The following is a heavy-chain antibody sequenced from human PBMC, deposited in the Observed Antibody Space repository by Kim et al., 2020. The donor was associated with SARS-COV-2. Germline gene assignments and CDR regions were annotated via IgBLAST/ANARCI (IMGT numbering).Heavy chain of an antibody. V-gene: IGHV3-23*03. CDR3: AKSLSRFNAEFDY. CDR2: IYSDGNLR. CDR1: GFTFNNYA. D-gene: IGHD3-3*01. J-gene: IGHJ4*02. Sequence: GGSLRLSCAASGFTFNNYAMNWVRQAPGKGLEWVSVIYSDGNLRYYGDSVQGRFTISSDNSKTTLYLQMNRLRAEDTAVYYCAKSLSRFNAEFDYWGQGTLVIVSS.